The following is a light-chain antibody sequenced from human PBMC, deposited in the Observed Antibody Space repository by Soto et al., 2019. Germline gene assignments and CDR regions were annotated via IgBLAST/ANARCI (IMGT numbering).Light chain of an antibody. CDR3: QKYGSSPIN. J-gene: IGKJ5*01. V-gene: IGKV3-20*01. CDR2: GAS. Sequence: EIELTQSPATLSLSPGERATLSCSASHGVNSMYLAWYRQKPGQAPRLLIYGASSRATGIPDRFSGSGSGTDFTLTISRLEPEDFAVYYCQKYGSSPINCGQGTRREIK. CDR1: HGVNSMY.